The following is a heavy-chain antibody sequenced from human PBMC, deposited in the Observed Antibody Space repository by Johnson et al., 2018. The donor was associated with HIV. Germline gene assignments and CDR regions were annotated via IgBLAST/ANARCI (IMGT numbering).Heavy chain of an antibody. CDR2: IKSDGSST. Sequence: VQLVESGGGVVQPGRSLRLSCGASGFTFNSYAIHWVRQAPGKGLEWVSRIKSDGSSTNYADSVKGRFTISRDNAKNTLYLQMNSLRAEDTAVFYWARDAKVGYGDAFDIWGHGTMVTVSS. D-gene: IGHD5-12*01. V-gene: IGHV3-74*01. CDR1: GFTFNSYA. J-gene: IGHJ3*02. CDR3: ARDAKVGYGDAFDI.